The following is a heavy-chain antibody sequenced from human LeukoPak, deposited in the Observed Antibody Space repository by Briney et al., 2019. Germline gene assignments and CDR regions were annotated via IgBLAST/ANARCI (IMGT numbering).Heavy chain of an antibody. D-gene: IGHD3-10*01. J-gene: IGHJ6*04. CDR3: ARTPDLWFGEKEPSTTPSYGMDV. V-gene: IGHV1-46*01. CDR1: GYTFTSYY. CDR2: INPSGGST. Sequence: ASVKVSCKASGYTFTSYYMHWVRQAPGQGLEWMEIINPSGGSTSYPQKFQGRVTMTRDTSTSTVYMELSSLRSEDTAVYYCARTPDLWFGEKEPSTTPSYGMDVWGKGTTVTVSS.